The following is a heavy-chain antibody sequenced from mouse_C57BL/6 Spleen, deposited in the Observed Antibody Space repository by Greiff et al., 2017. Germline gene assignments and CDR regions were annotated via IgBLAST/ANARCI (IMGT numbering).Heavy chain of an antibody. J-gene: IGHJ4*01. CDR1: GYTFTSYW. D-gene: IGHD2-3*01. Sequence: EVQLQQSGTVLARPGASVKMSCKTSGYTFTSYWMHWVKQRPGQGLEWIGAIYPGNSDTSYNQKFKGKAKLTTVTSASTAYMELSYLTNEDSAVYYCAKHGYYGGDYWGQGTSVTASS. CDR3: AKHGYYGGDY. CDR2: IYPGNSDT. V-gene: IGHV1-5*01.